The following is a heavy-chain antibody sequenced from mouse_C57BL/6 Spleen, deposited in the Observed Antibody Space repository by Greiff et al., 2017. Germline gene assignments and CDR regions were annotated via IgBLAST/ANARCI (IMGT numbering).Heavy chain of an antibody. CDR1: GYTFTDYY. J-gene: IGHJ4*01. CDR2: INPYNGGT. V-gene: IGHV1-19*01. D-gene: IGHD2-5*01. CDR3: AGEAHSNYMAMDY. Sequence: VQLQQSGPVLVKPGASVKMSCKASGYTFTDYYMNWVKQSHGKSLEWIGVINPYNGGTSYNQKFKGKATLTVDKSSSTAYMELNSLTSEDSAVYDCAGEAHSNYMAMDYWGQGTTVTVSS.